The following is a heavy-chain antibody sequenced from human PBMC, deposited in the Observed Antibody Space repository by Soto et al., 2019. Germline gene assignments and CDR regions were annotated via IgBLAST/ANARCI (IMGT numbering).Heavy chain of an antibody. V-gene: IGHV5-51*01. J-gene: IGHJ5*02. CDR2: IFPSDSDT. CDR3: ARKDKSGYFNWFDP. Sequence: GESLKIYCRTSGYRFTSYWIAWVRQMPGKGLEWMGIIFPSDSDTRYGPSFQGQVTISADRSTSTVFLQWASLKASDTAVYFCARKDKSGYFNWFDPWGQGTLVTVSS. CDR1: GYRFTSYW. D-gene: IGHD3-22*01.